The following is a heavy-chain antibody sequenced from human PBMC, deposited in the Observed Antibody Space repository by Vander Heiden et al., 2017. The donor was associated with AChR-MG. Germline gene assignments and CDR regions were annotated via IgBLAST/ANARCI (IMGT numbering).Heavy chain of an antibody. J-gene: IGHJ5*02. CDR1: GYSFTNYW. CDR2: IYPRDSET. CDR3: VRVGSSNEELDWLDP. D-gene: IGHD1-26*01. Sequence: EVQLVQSGAEVKKPGESLKISCKGSGYSFTNYWIGWVRQMPGKGLEWMGIIYPRDSETRYSPSFEGQVTISADMSINTAYLQWFSLKASDTAMYYCVRVGSSNEELDWLDPWGPGTLVTVSS. V-gene: IGHV5-51*01.